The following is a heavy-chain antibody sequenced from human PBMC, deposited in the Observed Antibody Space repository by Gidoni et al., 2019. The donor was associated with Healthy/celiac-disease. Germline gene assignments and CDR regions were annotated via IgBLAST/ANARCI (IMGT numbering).Heavy chain of an antibody. CDR2: ISSNGGST. D-gene: IGHD5-18*01. J-gene: IGHJ4*02. CDR1: GFTFSSYA. V-gene: IGHV3-64D*06. Sequence: EVQLVESGGGLVQPGGSLRLSCSASGFTFSSYAMHWVRQAPGKGLEYVSAISSNGGSTYYADSVKGRFTISRDNSKNTLYLQMSSLRAEDTAVYYCVKPAVDTAMVVFDYWGQGTLVTVSS. CDR3: VKPAVDTAMVVFDY.